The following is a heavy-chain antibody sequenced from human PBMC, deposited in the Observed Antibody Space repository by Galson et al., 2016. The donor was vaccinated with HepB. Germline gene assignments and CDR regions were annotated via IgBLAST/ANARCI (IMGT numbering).Heavy chain of an antibody. CDR1: GFVLSGVW. D-gene: IGHD6-19*01. Sequence: SLRLSCAASGFVLSGVWMSWVRQAPGKGLEWVGRIRSKTDGGTADYAAPVKGRFTISREDSKNTLYLQMNSLETEDTAVYYCTTDSGWHTFWGQGTLVTVSS. J-gene: IGHJ4*02. CDR3: TTDSGWHTF. V-gene: IGHV3-15*01. CDR2: IRSKTDGGTA.